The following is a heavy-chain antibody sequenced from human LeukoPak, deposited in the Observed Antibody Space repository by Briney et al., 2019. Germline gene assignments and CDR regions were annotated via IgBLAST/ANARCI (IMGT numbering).Heavy chain of an antibody. Sequence: PGGSLRLSCAVSGFTFSDYYMSWIRQAPGKGLEWVSYISSSGSTKYSADSVKGRFTISRDNAKNSLFLQMKSLRAEDTAVYYCARTRKNYYDSSGLFNYWGQGTLVTVSS. D-gene: IGHD3-22*01. V-gene: IGHV3-11*01. CDR1: GFTFSDYY. J-gene: IGHJ4*02. CDR2: ISSSGSTK. CDR3: ARTRKNYYDSSGLFNY.